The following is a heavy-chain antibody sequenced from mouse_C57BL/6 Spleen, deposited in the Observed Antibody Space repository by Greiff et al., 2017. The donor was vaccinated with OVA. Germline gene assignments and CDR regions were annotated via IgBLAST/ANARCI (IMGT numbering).Heavy chain of an antibody. D-gene: IGHD2-2*01. J-gene: IGHJ1*03. CDR2: IYPRSGNT. CDR1: GYTFTSYG. CDR3: ARKAMVTTNFDV. V-gene: IGHV1-81*01. Sequence: QVQLKQSGAELARPGASVKLSCKASGYTFTSYGISWVKQRTGQGLEWIGEIYPRSGNTYYNEKFKGKATLTADKSSSTAYMELRSLTSEDSAVYFCARKAMVTTNFDVWGTGTTVTVSS.